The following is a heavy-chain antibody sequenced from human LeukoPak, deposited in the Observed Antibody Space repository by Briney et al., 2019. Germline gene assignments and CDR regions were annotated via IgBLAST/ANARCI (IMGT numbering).Heavy chain of an antibody. CDR2: ISGSGGST. CDR3: AKSPPDIVVVPAAPAW. J-gene: IGHJ4*02. Sequence: LWGSLRLSCAASGFTFSSYAMSWVRQAPGKGLEWVSAISGSGGSTYYADSVKGRFTISRDNSKNTLYLQMNSLRAEDTAVYYCAKSPPDIVVVPAAPAWWGQGTLVTVSS. CDR1: GFTFSSYA. D-gene: IGHD2-2*01. V-gene: IGHV3-23*01.